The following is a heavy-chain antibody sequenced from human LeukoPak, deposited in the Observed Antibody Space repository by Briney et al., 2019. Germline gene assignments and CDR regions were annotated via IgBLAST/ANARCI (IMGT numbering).Heavy chain of an antibody. CDR3: ARGVGATYSYAFDI. V-gene: IGHV3-48*03. D-gene: IGHD1-26*01. J-gene: IGHJ3*02. Sequence: GGSLRLSCAASGFTFSSYEMNWVRQAPGKGLEWVSYISSSAGTIYYADSMKGRFTISRDNAKNSLYLQMNSLRAEDTALYYCARGVGATYSYAFDIWGQGTMVTVSS. CDR1: GFTFSSYE. CDR2: ISSSAGTI.